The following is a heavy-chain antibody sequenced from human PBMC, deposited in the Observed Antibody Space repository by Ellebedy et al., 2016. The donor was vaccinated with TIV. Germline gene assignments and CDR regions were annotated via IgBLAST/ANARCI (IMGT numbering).Heavy chain of an antibody. CDR3: AKSALVATISTDY. CDR2: IGGLDTAT. Sequence: GESLKISCAASGLTFSVYAMTWVRQAPGKGLEWISTIGGLDTATYYADSVKGRFTISRDNSKDTLYLQMNSLRAEDTAVYYCAKSALVATISTDYWGQGTLVTVSS. D-gene: IGHD5-24*01. V-gene: IGHV3-23*01. CDR1: GLTFSVYA. J-gene: IGHJ4*02.